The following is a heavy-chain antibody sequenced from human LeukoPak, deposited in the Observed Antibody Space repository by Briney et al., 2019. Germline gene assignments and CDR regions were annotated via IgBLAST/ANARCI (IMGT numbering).Heavy chain of an antibody. D-gene: IGHD2/OR15-2a*01. CDR1: GFTFNNYA. J-gene: IGHJ4*02. V-gene: IGHV3-23*01. Sequence: GGSLRLSCAASGFTFNNYAMIWVRQAPGKGLEWVSLISGTGNSIYYADSVKGRFTISRANSKNTLFLQMNSLRAEDTAVYYCVKEPGNISAGYWGQGTLVTVSS. CDR3: VKEPGNISAGY. CDR2: ISGTGNSI.